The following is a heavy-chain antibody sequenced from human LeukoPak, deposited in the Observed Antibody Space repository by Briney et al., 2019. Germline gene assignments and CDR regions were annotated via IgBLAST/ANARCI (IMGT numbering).Heavy chain of an antibody. J-gene: IGHJ5*02. Sequence: VASVKVSCKASGYTFTSYYMHWVRQAPGQGLEWLGIINPSGGSTSYAQKFQGRVTMTRDTSTSTVYMELSSLRSEDTAVYYCARKAGPTVTSDTKLDPWGQGTLVTVSS. CDR2: INPSGGST. V-gene: IGHV1-46*01. CDR1: GYTFTSYY. D-gene: IGHD4-17*01. CDR3: ARKAGPTVTSDTKLDP.